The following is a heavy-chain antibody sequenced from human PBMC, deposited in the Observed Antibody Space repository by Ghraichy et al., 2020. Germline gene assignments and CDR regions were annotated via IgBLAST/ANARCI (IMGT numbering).Heavy chain of an antibody. CDR2: ISGNSDNL. J-gene: IGHJ3*02. V-gene: IGHV3-21*01. CDR1: GFTFSTYS. D-gene: IGHD1-26*01. CDR3: AKGTAVVGATRGASDI. Sequence: GESLNISCAASGFTFSTYSMSWVRQAPGKGLEWVSSISGNSDNLYYADSVRGRFTISRDNTKNSLSLQMNSLGAEDTAVYYCAKGTAVVGATRGASDIWGPGTMVTVSS.